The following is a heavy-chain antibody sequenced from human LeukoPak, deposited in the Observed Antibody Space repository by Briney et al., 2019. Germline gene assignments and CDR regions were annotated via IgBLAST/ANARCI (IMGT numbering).Heavy chain of an antibody. CDR1: GYTFTGYY. D-gene: IGHD2-15*01. Sequence: ASVKVSCKASGYTFTGYYMHWVRHAPGQGLEWMGCINPNSGGTNYAQKFQGRVTVTRDTSISTDYMELSRLRSDDTAVYYCARSHCSGGSCYSLVLDYWGQGTLVTVSS. CDR3: ARSHCSGGSCYSLVLDY. J-gene: IGHJ4*02. V-gene: IGHV1-2*02. CDR2: INPNSGGT.